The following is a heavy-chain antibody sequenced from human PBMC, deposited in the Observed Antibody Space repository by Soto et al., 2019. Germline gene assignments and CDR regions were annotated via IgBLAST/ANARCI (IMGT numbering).Heavy chain of an antibody. D-gene: IGHD6-6*01. J-gene: IGHJ6*02. Sequence: PGGSLRLSCAASGFTLSNYSMRWVRQAPGKGLEWVSGMNSGGRTYYADSVQGRFTFSRDTSKHTLYLQMNSLRADDTAVFYSAKALRYSGSRDYFYYGMDVWGQGATVTVSS. CDR3: AKALRYSGSRDYFYYGMDV. CDR1: GFTLSNYS. V-gene: IGHV3-23*01. CDR2: MNSGGRT.